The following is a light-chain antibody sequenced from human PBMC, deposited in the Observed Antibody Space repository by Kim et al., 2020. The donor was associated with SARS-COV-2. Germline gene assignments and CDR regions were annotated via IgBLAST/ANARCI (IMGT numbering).Light chain of an antibody. V-gene: IGLV3-1*01. CDR1: KLGDKY. J-gene: IGLJ2*01. Sequence: SYELTQPPSVSVSPGQTASITCSGDKLGDKYACWYQQKPGQSPVLVIYQDSKRPSGIPERFSGSNSGNTATLTISGTQAMDEADYYCQAWDSSSHVVFGGGTKVTV. CDR2: QDS. CDR3: QAWDSSSHVV.